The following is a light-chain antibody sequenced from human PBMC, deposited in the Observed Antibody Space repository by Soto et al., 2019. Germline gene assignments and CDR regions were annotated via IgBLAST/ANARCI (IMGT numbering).Light chain of an antibody. CDR3: QQYNNWPPT. J-gene: IGKJ5*01. V-gene: IGKV3-15*01. Sequence: EIVLTQSPATLSVSPGESATLSCRASQSVSRHLAWYQQKPGQAPRVLIYNASTRATGIPATFSGSGSGTEFTLTISSLQSEDFAVYYCQQYNNWPPTFGQGTRLEIK. CDR1: QSVSRH. CDR2: NAS.